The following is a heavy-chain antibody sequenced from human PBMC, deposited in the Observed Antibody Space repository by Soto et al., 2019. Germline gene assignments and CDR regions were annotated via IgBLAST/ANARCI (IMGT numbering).Heavy chain of an antibody. V-gene: IGHV1-46*01. D-gene: IGHD4-17*01. CDR1: GYTFTNHY. CDR3: TSDFGDYASRAFDT. Sequence: ASVKVSCKASGYTFTNHYIHWLRQAPGQGLEWMGIINPNWGSTTYAQKFQGRLAVTRDTSTSTVYMELSSLRSEDTAVYYCTSDFGDYASRAFDTWGQGTMVTVSS. CDR2: INPNWGST. J-gene: IGHJ3*02.